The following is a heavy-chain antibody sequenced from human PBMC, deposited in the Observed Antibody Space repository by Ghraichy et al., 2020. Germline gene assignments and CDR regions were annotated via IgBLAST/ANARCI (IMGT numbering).Heavy chain of an antibody. CDR1: GGSFSGYY. V-gene: IGHV4-34*01. CDR3: ARAGRGYSYGYWTYYYYGMDV. CDR2: INHSGST. Sequence: SETLSLTCAVYGGSFSGYYWSWIRQPPGKGLEWIGEINHSGSTNYNPSLKSRVTISVDTSKNQFSLKLSSVTAADTAVYYCARAGRGYSYGYWTYYYYGMDVWGQGTTVTVSS. J-gene: IGHJ6*02. D-gene: IGHD5-18*01.